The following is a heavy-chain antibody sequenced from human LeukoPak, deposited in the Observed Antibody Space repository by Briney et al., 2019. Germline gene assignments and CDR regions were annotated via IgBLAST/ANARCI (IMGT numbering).Heavy chain of an antibody. J-gene: IGHJ4*02. D-gene: IGHD1-7*01. CDR3: ARLPHLGTPPRSDY. Sequence: SETLSLTCAVSGGSITTDRYLWGWLRQSPGKGLEWIGSVSHRGREYYRSSLKSRVTISVDTSKNQFSLKLSSVTAADTAVYYCARLPHLGTPPRSDYWGQGTQVTVSS. V-gene: IGHV4-39*07. CDR1: GGSITTDRYL. CDR2: VSHRGRE.